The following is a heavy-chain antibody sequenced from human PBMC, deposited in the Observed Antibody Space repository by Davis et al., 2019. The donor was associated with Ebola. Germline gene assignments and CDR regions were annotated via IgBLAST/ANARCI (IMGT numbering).Heavy chain of an antibody. CDR1: GYIFTTYD. D-gene: IGHD3-9*01. CDR3: ARGGYFDWLTRWHYYGMDV. Sequence: AASVKVSCKASGYIFTTYDIHWVRQPTGQGLEWMGWMNPNSENTGYAQKFQGRVTMTRSTSISTAYMELSSLRSEDTAVYYCARGGYFDWLTRWHYYGMDVWGQGTTVTVSS. J-gene: IGHJ6*02. V-gene: IGHV1-8*01. CDR2: MNPNSENT.